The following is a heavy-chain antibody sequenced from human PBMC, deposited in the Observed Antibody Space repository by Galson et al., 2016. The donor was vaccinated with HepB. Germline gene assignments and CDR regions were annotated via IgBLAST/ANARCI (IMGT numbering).Heavy chain of an antibody. D-gene: IGHD3-22*01. CDR2: INPSGGST. V-gene: IGHV1-46*01. Sequence: SVKVSCKASGYTFTRYYIHWVRQAPGQGLEWMGVINPSGGSTKDAQKFQGRVTMTRDTSTSTVYMELSSLRSEGTAVYFCARGGYYDSSGSLRYWGQGTLVTVSS. CDR1: GYTFTRYY. CDR3: ARGGYYDSSGSLRY. J-gene: IGHJ4*02.